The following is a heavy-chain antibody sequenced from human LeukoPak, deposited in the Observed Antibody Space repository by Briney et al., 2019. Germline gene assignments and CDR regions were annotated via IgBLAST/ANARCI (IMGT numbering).Heavy chain of an antibody. J-gene: IGHJ6*02. CDR1: GGSIRSKDY. D-gene: IGHD3-9*01. CDR3: VRDRVTGRYFGMDV. CDR2: IYNSAIT. Sequence: AETLSLTCSVSGGSIRSKDYWSWIRQSPGKGLEWIGYIYNSAITNYNPNLKSRVTISPDTSKNQVSLELPSVTAADTATSYCVRDRVTGRYFGMDVWGQGTTIIASS. V-gene: IGHV4-59*12.